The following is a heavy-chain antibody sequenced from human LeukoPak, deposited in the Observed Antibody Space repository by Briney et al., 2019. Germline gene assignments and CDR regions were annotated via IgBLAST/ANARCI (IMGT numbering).Heavy chain of an antibody. J-gene: IGHJ4*02. CDR1: GGSMSPYH. CDR3: ARAVSGRFDY. V-gene: IGHV4-59*08. Sequence: SETLSLTCTVSGGSMSPYHWGWIRQPPGKGLERTGYIYYSGSTNYNPSLNSRVTISVDTSKNQFSLRLSSVTAADTAIYYCARAVSGRFDYWGQGTLVTVSS. CDR2: IYYSGST. D-gene: IGHD6-19*01.